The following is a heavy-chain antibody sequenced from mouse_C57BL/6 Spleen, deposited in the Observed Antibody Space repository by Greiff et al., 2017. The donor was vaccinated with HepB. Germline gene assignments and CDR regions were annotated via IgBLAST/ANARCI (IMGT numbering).Heavy chain of an antibody. CDR1: GYTFTDYY. CDR3: ARDGGYYYAMDY. V-gene: IGHV1-76*01. Sequence: VQRVESGAELVRPGASVKLSCKASGYTFTDYYINWVKQRPGQGLEWIARIYPGSGNTYYNEKFKGKATLTAEKSSSTAYMQLSSLTSEDSAVYFCARDGGYYYAMDYWGQGTSVTVSS. J-gene: IGHJ4*01. D-gene: IGHD2-3*01. CDR2: IYPGSGNT.